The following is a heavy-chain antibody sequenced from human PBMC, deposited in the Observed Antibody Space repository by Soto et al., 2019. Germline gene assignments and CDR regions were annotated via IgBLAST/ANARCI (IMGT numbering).Heavy chain of an antibody. J-gene: IGHJ4*02. V-gene: IGHV3-7*01. Sequence: EVHLEESGGGLVHPGGSLRLSCAASGFTFSSYWMNWVRQAPGRGLEWVANIDEDGSEYNDAESVRGRFTISRDNAKNTLYLQMNSLRAADTAVYYCARTGDGHHDFLDYWGQGILVSVSS. D-gene: IGHD1-1*01. CDR1: GFTFSSYW. CDR3: ARTGDGHHDFLDY. CDR2: IDEDGSEY.